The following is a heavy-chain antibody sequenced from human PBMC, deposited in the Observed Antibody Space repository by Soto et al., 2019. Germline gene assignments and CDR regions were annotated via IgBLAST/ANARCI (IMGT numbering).Heavy chain of an antibody. V-gene: IGHV1-69*01. J-gene: IGHJ5*02. CDR1: GGIFTNNA. Sequence: QVQVVQSGAEVKKPGSSVKVSCKVSGGIFTNNAISWVRQAPGQGLEWLGGVIPLFDTAYYAQKFRGRLRISADGATTTAYMELSGLTSADTAVYYCASPKFRFWQQLDPWGQGTLVTVSS. CDR2: VIPLFDTA. CDR3: ASPKFRFWQQLDP. D-gene: IGHD3-3*01.